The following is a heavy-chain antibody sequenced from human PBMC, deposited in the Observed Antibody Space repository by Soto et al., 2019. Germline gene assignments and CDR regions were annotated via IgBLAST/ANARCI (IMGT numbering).Heavy chain of an antibody. CDR3: FGVLAATLDY. Sequence: PSVTLSLTCAVYGWSFSGYYWSWIRQPPGKGLEWIGEINHSGSTNYNPSLKSRVTISVDTSKNQISLHLSSVTAADTAVYYCFGVLAATLDYWGQGTRVTVSS. V-gene: IGHV4-34*01. J-gene: IGHJ4*01. CDR1: GWSFSGYY. CDR2: INHSGST. D-gene: IGHD2-21*02.